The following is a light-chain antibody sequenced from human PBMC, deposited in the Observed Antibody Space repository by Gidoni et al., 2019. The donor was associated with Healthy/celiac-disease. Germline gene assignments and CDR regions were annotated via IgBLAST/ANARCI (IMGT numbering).Light chain of an antibody. V-gene: IGKV1-5*03. J-gene: IGKJ1*01. Sequence: IQLTQSPPTLSASVGHRVTITCRASQSVSSWLAWYQQNPGKAPKLLIYKASSVESGIASRCSGSGYGTEFTRTISSLQPDDFATYYCQQYNSYWTFGQGTKVEIK. CDR2: KAS. CDR1: QSVSSW. CDR3: QQYNSYWT.